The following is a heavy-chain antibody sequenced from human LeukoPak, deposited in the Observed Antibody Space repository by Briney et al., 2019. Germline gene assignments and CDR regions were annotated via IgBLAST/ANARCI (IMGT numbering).Heavy chain of an antibody. CDR3: AREVYDILTGYRYFDL. V-gene: IGHV4-61*05. D-gene: IGHD3-9*01. CDR1: GGSISSNSYY. Sequence: PSETLSLTCTVSGGSISSNSYYWGWIRQAPGKGLEWIGYIYYSGSTNYNPSLKSRVTISVDTSKNQFSLKLSSVTAADTAVYYCAREVYDILTGYRYFDLWGRGTLVTVSS. J-gene: IGHJ2*01. CDR2: IYYSGST.